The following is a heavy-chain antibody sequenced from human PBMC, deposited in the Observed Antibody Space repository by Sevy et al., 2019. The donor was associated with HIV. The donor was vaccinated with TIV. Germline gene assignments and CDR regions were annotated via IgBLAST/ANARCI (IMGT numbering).Heavy chain of an antibody. V-gene: IGHV3-73*01. D-gene: IGHD3-22*01. Sequence: GPLRLSCAGSGFTFSDAAIHWVRQASGKGLEWLGRIRGKANNYATAYAASVKDRFSISRNDLKDTAYLQMNSLRTEDAAMYYCSIYYDIRAFDSWGQGTQVTVSS. CDR1: GFTFSDAA. CDR3: SIYYDIRAFDS. J-gene: IGHJ4*02. CDR2: IRGKANNYAT.